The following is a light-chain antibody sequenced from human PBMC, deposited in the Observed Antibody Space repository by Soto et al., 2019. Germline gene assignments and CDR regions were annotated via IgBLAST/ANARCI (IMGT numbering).Light chain of an antibody. J-gene: IGLJ2*01. CDR1: STDVGGYNY. V-gene: IGLV2-8*01. CDR2: EDT. CDR3: HSYDDSLSFYVV. Sequence: QSALTQPPSASGSPGQSVTISCTGTSTDVGGYNYVSWYQQYPGRAPKLMIYEDTKRPSGVPDRFSGSKSGTTASLAVSGLQAEDEADYYCHSYDDSLSFYVVFGGGTKLTVL.